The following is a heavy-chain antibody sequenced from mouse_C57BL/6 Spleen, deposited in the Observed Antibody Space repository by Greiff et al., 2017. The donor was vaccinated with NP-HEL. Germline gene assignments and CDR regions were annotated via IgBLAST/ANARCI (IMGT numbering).Heavy chain of an antibody. CDR3: AQTAQASYYFDY. J-gene: IGHJ2*01. CDR1: GYTFTGYW. CDR2: ILPGSGST. Sequence: QVQLQQSGAELMKPGASVKLSCKATGYTFTGYWIEWVKQRPGHGLEWIGEILPGSGSTNYNEKFKGKATFTADTPSNTAYMQLSSLTTEDSAIYYCAQTAQASYYFDYWGQGTTLTVSS. V-gene: IGHV1-9*01. D-gene: IGHD3-2*02.